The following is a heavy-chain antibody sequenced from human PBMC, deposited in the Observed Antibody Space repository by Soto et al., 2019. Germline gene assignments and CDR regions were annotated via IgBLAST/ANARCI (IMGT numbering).Heavy chain of an antibody. CDR1: GFTFSTYT. V-gene: IGHV3-21*04. Sequence: GGSLRLSCAASGFTFSTYTLAWVRQAPGKGLEWVSSIRSNSTYRFYADSVKGRFIISRDNAKLSLYLQMNRLRAEDTAVYYCASSNSGSYSSFDYWGQGTLVTVSS. CDR3: ASSNSGSYSSFDY. J-gene: IGHJ4*02. CDR2: IRSNSTYR. D-gene: IGHD1-26*01.